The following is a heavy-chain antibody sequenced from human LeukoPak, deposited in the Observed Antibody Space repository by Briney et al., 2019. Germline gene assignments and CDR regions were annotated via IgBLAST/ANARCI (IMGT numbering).Heavy chain of an antibody. D-gene: IGHD6-13*01. CDR3: AKGVAAAASAEYFQH. CDR1: GVTFSSYA. J-gene: IGHJ1*01. V-gene: IGHV3-23*01. CDR2: ISGSGGST. Sequence: SGGSLRLSCAASGVTFSSYAMSWVRQAPGKGLEWVSAISGSGGSTYYADSVKGRFTISRDNSKNTLYLQMNSLRAEDTAVYYCAKGVAAAASAEYFQHWGQGTLVTVSS.